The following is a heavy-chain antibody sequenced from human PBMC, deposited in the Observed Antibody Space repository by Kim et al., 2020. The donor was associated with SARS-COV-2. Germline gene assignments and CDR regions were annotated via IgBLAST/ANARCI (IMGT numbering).Heavy chain of an antibody. CDR3: AKGTQSMYSSSWFDY. Sequence: GGSLRLSCAASGFTFDDYVMHWVRQAPGKGLEWVSGISWNSGSIGYADSVKGRFTISRDNAKNSLYLQMNSLRAEDTALYYCAKGTQSMYSSSWFDYWGQGTLVTVSS. CDR2: ISWNSGSI. CDR1: GFTFDDYV. J-gene: IGHJ4*02. D-gene: IGHD6-13*01. V-gene: IGHV3-9*01.